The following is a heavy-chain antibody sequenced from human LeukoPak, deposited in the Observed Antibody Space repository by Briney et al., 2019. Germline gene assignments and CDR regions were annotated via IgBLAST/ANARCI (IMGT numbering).Heavy chain of an antibody. J-gene: IGHJ4*02. D-gene: IGHD3-22*01. V-gene: IGHV3-30*04. CDR2: ISYDGSNK. CDR3: ARDRVVVIRYYFEY. Sequence: GGSLRLSCAASGFTFCSYAMHWVRQAPGQGLEWVSLISYDGSNKYYADSVKGRFTISRDNSKNTLYLQMNSLRAGDTAVYYCARDRVVVIRYYFEYWGQGTLVSVSS. CDR1: GFTFCSYA.